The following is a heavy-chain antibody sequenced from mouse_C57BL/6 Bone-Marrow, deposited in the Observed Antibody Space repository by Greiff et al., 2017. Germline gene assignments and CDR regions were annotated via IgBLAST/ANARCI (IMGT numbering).Heavy chain of an antibody. D-gene: IGHD2-3*01. CDR2: IDPGIGDT. Sequence: EVQLQQSGAELVRPGASVKLSCTASGFNIKDDYIHWVKQRPEQGLEWIGWIDPGIGDTEYASKFQGKATITSDTSSNTAYLQLSSLTSDDTAVYYCSSFDGNYFDFWGQGTPLTVAS. J-gene: IGHJ2*01. CDR3: SSFDGNYFDF. CDR1: GFNIKDDY. V-gene: IGHV14-4*01.